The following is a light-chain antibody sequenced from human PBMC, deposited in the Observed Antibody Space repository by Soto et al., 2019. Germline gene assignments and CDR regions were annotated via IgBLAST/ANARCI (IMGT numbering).Light chain of an antibody. V-gene: IGKV1-12*01. Sequence: IQMTQSPSSVSASVGDTVTLSCQTSHGVSGWLAWYQQKPGKAPTLLIYTVSNFQSGVPSRFSSSGSGTDFSLTTTNLQPEDFAPSFCQQGKTCPFTFGPGTKLEVK. CDR2: TVS. CDR1: HGVSGW. CDR3: QQGKTCPFT. J-gene: IGKJ3*01.